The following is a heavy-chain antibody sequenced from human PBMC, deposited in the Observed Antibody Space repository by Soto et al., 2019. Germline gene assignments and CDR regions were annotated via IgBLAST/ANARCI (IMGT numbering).Heavy chain of an antibody. V-gene: IGHV4-59*01. J-gene: IGHJ4*02. CDR2: IYYSGST. CDR1: GGSISSYY. CDR3: ARAASWYEADY. Sequence: SETLSLTCTVSGGSISSYYWSWIRQPPGKGLEWIGYIYYSGSTNYYPSLKSRVTISVDTSKNQFSLKLSSVTAADTAVYYCARAASWYEADYWGQGTLVTVSS. D-gene: IGHD6-13*01.